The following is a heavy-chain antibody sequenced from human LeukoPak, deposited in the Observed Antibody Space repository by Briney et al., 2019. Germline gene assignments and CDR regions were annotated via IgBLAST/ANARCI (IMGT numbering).Heavy chain of an antibody. V-gene: IGHV3-48*01. J-gene: IGHJ4*02. D-gene: IGHD7-27*01. CDR2: ISSSSSTI. CDR3: AKMSSTNWGHFDY. CDR1: GFTFSSYG. Sequence: GGSLRLSCAASGFTFSSYGMTWVRQAPGKGLEWVSYISSSSSTIYYADSVKGRFTISRDNAKNKLYLQVNSLRAEDTAVYYCAKMSSTNWGHFDYWGQGTLVTVSS.